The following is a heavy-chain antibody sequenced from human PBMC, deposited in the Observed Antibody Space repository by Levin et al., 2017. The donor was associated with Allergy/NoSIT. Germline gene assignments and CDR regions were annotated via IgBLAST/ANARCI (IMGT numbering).Heavy chain of an antibody. V-gene: IGHV3-23*01. CDR2: ISGTTDAT. D-gene: IGHD5-12*01. J-gene: IGHJ4*02. CDR3: ADSDGYDGPE. Sequence: GGSLRLSCAASGVTLSTYGVSWVRQAPGRGLEWASAISGTTDATFYADSVKGRFTIFRDNSKNTVYLQMDDLRDEDTAIYYWADSDGYDGPEGGQGTLVTVSS. CDR1: GVTLSTYG.